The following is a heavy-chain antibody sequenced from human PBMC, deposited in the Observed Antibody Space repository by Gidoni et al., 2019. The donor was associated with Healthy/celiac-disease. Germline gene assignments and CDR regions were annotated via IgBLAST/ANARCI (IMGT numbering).Heavy chain of an antibody. Sequence: GKGLEWIGSIYYSGSTYYNPSLKSRVTISVDTSKNQFSLKLSSVTAADTAVYYCARVGSGWYVFDYWGQGTLVTVSS. J-gene: IGHJ4*02. V-gene: IGHV4-39*01. CDR2: IYYSGST. D-gene: IGHD6-19*01. CDR3: ARVGSGWYVFDY.